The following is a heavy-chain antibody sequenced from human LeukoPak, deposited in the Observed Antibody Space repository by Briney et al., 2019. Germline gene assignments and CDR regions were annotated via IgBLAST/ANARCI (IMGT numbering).Heavy chain of an antibody. J-gene: IGHJ5*02. V-gene: IGHV3-66*01. CDR3: ARDSGWYPRVGWFDP. CDR2: IYSGGST. CDR1: GFTVSSNY. D-gene: IGHD6-19*01. Sequence: GGSLRLSCAASGFTVSSNYMSWVRQAPGKGLEWVSIIYSGGSTYYADSVKGRFTISRDNSKNTLYLQMNSLRAEDTAVYYCARDSGWYPRVGWFDPWGQGTLVTVSS.